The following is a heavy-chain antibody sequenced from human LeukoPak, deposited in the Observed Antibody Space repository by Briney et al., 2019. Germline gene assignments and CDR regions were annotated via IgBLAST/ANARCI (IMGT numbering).Heavy chain of an antibody. J-gene: IGHJ4*02. CDR1: GFTFSSYA. D-gene: IGHD5-24*01. CDR3: AKATRRDGYNPYYFDY. Sequence: GGSLRLSCAASGFTFSSYAMSWVRQAPGKGLEWVSAISGSGGSTYYADSVKGRFTISRDNSKNTLYLQMNSLRAEDTAVYYCAKATRRDGYNPYYFDYWGQGTLVTVSS. V-gene: IGHV3-23*01. CDR2: ISGSGGST.